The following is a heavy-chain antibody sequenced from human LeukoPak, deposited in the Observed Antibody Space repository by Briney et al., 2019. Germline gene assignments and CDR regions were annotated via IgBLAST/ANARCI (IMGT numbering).Heavy chain of an antibody. CDR2: IYTSGST. CDR1: GGSISSGSYY. V-gene: IGHV4-61*02. D-gene: IGHD3-3*01. Sequence: KPSQTLSLTCTVSGGSISSGSYYWSWIRQPGGKGLERIGRIYTSGSTNYNPSLKSRVTISVDTSKNQFSLKLSSVTAADTAVYYCARTGRDLRFLEWFTLKCDLGQGTLVTVSS. CDR3: ARTGRDLRFLEWFTLKCD. J-gene: IGHJ4*02.